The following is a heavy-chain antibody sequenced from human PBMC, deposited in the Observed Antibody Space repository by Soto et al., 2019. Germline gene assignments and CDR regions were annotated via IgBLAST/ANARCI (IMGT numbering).Heavy chain of an antibody. CDR3: ARDEAGTAQTCARY. CDR2: IRSSSSDI. D-gene: IGHD3-10*01. Sequence: EVQLVESGGGLVKPGESLRLSCAASGFTFRDYSMNWVRQAPGKGLEWVSTIRSSSSDIDYVDSVKGRFTISRDNAKNSLYLQMNSLRVEDTAVYYCARDEAGTAQTCARYWGQGTLVTVSS. J-gene: IGHJ4*02. V-gene: IGHV3-21*01. CDR1: GFTFRDYS.